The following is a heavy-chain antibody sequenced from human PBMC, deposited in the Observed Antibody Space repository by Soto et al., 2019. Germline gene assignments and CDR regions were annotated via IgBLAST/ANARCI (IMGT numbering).Heavy chain of an antibody. CDR3: ARDSDYGVDY. D-gene: IGHD4-17*01. CDR1: GGSISSYY. CDR2: IYYSGST. V-gene: IGHV4-59*01. Sequence: SETLSLTCTVAGGSISSYYWSWIRQPPGKGLEWIGYIYYSGSTNYNPSLKSRVTISVDTSKNQFSLKLSSVTAADTAVYYCARDSDYGVDYWGQGTLVTVSS. J-gene: IGHJ4*02.